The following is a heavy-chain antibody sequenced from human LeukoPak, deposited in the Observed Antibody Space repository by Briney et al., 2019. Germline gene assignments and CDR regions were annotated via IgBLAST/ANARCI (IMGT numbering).Heavy chain of an antibody. V-gene: IGHV3-74*01. D-gene: IGHD6-19*01. Sequence: PGRSLRLSCAASGFTFSSCWMHWVRQAPGKGLVWVSRVKSDGTTITYADSVKGRFTTSRDNSKNTFYLQMNTLRADDTAVYYCAKGSGSGWYGWFAPWGQGTLVTVSS. CDR3: AKGSGSGWYGWFAP. CDR2: VKSDGTTI. J-gene: IGHJ5*02. CDR1: GFTFSSCW.